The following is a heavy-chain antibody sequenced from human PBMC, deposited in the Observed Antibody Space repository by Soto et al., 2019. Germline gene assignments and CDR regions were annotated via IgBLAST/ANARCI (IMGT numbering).Heavy chain of an antibody. V-gene: IGHV1-69*13. CDR3: AQIVLGVNGMDV. CDR1: GGTFSSYA. CDR2: IIPIFGTA. J-gene: IGHJ6*02. D-gene: IGHD3-22*01. Sequence: SVKVSCKASGGTFSSYAISWVRQAPGQGLEWMGGIIPIFGTANYAQKFQGRVTITADESTSTAYMELSSLRSEDTAVYYCAQIVLGVNGMDVWGQGTPVTVYS.